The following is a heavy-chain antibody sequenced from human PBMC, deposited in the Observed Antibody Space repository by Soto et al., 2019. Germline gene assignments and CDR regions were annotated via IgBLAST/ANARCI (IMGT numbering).Heavy chain of an antibody. D-gene: IGHD6-13*01. J-gene: IGHJ6*03. V-gene: IGHV3-21*01. CDR3: AAGLGYYMDV. CDR2: ISSSSSYI. CDR1: GFTFSSYS. Sequence: GGALRLSFAASGFTFSSYSMNWVRQAPGKGLEWVSSISSSSSYIYYADSVKGRFTISRDNAKNSLYLQMNSLRAEDTAVYYCAAGLGYYMDVWGKGTKVTVSS.